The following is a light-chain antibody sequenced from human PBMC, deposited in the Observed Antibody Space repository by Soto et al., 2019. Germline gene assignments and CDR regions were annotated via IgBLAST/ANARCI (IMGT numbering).Light chain of an antibody. CDR1: SSDVGGYNY. V-gene: IGLV2-14*01. CDR3: SSYTSSSSLV. J-gene: IGLJ2*01. CDR2: DVS. Sequence: QSALTQPASVSGSPGQSITISCTGTSSDVGGYNYVSWYQQHPGKAPKLMIYDVSNRTSGVSNRFSGSKSVKTASLTISGLQAEDEADYYCSSYTSSSSLVFGGGTQLTVL.